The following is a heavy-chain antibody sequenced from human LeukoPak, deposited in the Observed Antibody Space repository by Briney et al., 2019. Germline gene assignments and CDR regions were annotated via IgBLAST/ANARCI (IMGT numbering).Heavy chain of an antibody. D-gene: IGHD5-24*01. CDR2: INPNTGGT. V-gene: IGHV1-2*02. Sequence: ASVKVSCKASGYSFTAYYMHWVRQAPGQGPEWMGYINPNTGGTKYAQKFQDRVTMTRDTSISTAYMELSRLRSDDTAVYYCARVRDGNTVDFDYWGQGTLVTVSS. CDR3: ARVRDGNTVDFDY. J-gene: IGHJ4*02. CDR1: GYSFTAYY.